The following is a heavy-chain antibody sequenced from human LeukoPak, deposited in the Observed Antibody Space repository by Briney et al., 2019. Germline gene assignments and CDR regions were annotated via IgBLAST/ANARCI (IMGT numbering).Heavy chain of an antibody. J-gene: IGHJ6*03. CDR2: MNPISGNT. Sequence: AASVKVSCKASGYTFTSYDINWVRQATGQGPEWMGWMNPISGNTGHAQKFQGRVTMTRDTSISTAYMELSSLRSEDTAVYYCARGPPIRGYRYGYDTGYYYSYSMDVWGKGTTVTISS. CDR1: GYTFTSYD. V-gene: IGHV1-8*02. D-gene: IGHD5-18*01. CDR3: ARGPPIRGYRYGYDTGYYYSYSMDV.